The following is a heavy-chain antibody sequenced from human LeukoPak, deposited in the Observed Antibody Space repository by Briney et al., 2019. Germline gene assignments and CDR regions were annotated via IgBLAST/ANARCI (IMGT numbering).Heavy chain of an antibody. J-gene: IGHJ5*02. CDR1: GGSISSYY. D-gene: IGHD3-10*01. V-gene: IGHV4-59*01. CDR3: ARARITMVRGASWFDP. Sequence: KASETLSLTCTVSGGSISSYYWSWIRQPPGKGLEWIGYIYYSGSTNYNPSLKSRVTISVDTSKNQFSLKLSSVTVADTAVYYCARARITMVRGASWFDPWGQGTLVTVSS. CDR2: IYYSGST.